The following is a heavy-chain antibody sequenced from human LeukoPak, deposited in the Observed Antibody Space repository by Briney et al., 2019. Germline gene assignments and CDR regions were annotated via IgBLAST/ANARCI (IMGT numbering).Heavy chain of an antibody. D-gene: IGHD6-13*01. Sequence: GASVKVSCKASGYTFTSYGISWVRQAPGQGLEWMGWISAYNGNTNYAQKLQGRVTMTTDTSTSTAYMELRSLRSDDTAVYYCARIAAAGTIEDTNDYWGQGTLVTVSS. CDR2: ISAYNGNT. J-gene: IGHJ4*02. V-gene: IGHV1-18*01. CDR1: GYTFTSYG. CDR3: ARIAAAGTIEDTNDY.